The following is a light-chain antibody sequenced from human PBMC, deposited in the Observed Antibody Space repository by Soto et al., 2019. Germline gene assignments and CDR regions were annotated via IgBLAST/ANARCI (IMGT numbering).Light chain of an antibody. CDR1: QSVSSSH. V-gene: IGKV3-20*01. Sequence: EIVLTQSPGTLSLSPGERAIVSCRASQSVSSSHLAWYQQKPGQGPRLLIYGSSRRATGIPGRFSGSGSGTDFTLTINRLEPEDFAVYYCQQYDTSPFTFGPGTKVDLK. CDR3: QQYDTSPFT. J-gene: IGKJ3*01. CDR2: GSS.